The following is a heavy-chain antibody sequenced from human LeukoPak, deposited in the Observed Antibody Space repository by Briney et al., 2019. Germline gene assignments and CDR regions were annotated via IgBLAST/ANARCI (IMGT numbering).Heavy chain of an antibody. CDR2: ISLAGQT. D-gene: IGHD3-16*01. CDR1: GGSISGTNR. CDR3: SRERGPFCPFGY. V-gene: IGHV4/OR15-8*02. J-gene: IGHJ4*02. Sequence: SETLSLTCGVSGGSISGTNRWSWVRQPPGQGLEWIGEISLAGQTNFSPSLSGRVTMSLDKSSNKLYLHLTSVTAADTATYFCSRERGPFCPFGYWGQGTLVIVSS.